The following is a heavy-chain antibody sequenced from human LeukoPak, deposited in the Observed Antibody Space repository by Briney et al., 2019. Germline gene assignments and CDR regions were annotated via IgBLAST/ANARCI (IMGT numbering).Heavy chain of an antibody. CDR1: GGTFSSYV. CDR2: IIPIFGTA. J-gene: IGHJ5*02. Sequence: SVKVSCKASGGTFSSYVISWVQQAPGQGLEWMGGIIPIFGTANYAQKFQGKVTITADKSTSTAYMELSSLRSEDTAVYYWALRVVGPAANYNWFDPWGQGTLVTVSS. D-gene: IGHD2-2*01. V-gene: IGHV1-69*06. CDR3: ALRVVGPAANYNWFDP.